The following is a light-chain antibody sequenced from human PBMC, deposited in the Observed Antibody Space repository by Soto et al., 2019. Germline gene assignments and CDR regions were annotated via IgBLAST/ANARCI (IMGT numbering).Light chain of an antibody. Sequence: DIQMTQSPSSLSASVGDRVTITCRASQGITNYLAWYQQKPGKVPRILIYAASTLQPGVPSRFSGSGSGTDFTLTISSLQHEDVETYYCQKYKSGHRTLGPGTKADIK. CDR3: QKYKSGHRT. V-gene: IGKV1-27*01. CDR1: QGITNY. CDR2: AAS. J-gene: IGKJ1*01.